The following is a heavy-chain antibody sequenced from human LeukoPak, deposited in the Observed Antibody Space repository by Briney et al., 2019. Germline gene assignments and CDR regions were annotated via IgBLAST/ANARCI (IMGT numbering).Heavy chain of an antibody. CDR3: AREGGPTYYYDSSGHDAFDI. Sequence: SETLSLTCTVSGGSISSYYWSWIRQPPGKGLEWIGYINYSGSTNYNPSLKSRVTISVDTSKNQFSLKLSSVTAADTAVYYCAREGGPTYYYDSSGHDAFDIWGQGTMVTVSS. J-gene: IGHJ3*02. V-gene: IGHV4-59*01. CDR2: INYSGST. D-gene: IGHD3-22*01. CDR1: GGSISSYY.